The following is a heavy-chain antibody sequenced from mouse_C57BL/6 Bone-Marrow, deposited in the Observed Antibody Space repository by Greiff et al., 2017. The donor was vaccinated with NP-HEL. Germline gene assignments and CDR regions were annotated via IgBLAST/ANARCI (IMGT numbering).Heavy chain of an antibody. CDR3: TTDYDGSSYDYFDY. Sequence: EVKLQESGAELVRPGASVKLSCTASGFNIKDDYMHWVKQRPEQGLEWIGWIDPENGDTEYASKFQGKATITADTSSNTAYLQLSSLTSEDTAVYYCTTDYDGSSYDYFDYWGQGTTLTVSS. J-gene: IGHJ2*01. D-gene: IGHD1-1*01. CDR1: GFNIKDDY. V-gene: IGHV14-4*01. CDR2: IDPENGDT.